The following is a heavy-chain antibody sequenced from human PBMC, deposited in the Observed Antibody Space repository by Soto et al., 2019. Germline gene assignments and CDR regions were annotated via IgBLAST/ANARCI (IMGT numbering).Heavy chain of an antibody. J-gene: IGHJ5*02. V-gene: IGHV4-4*02. Sequence: SETLSLTCAVSSGSISSSNWWSWVRRPPGKGLEWIGYIYHSGSTNYNPSLKSRVTISEDTSKNQFSLELKSVTAADTAVYYCARGPARSGYYTWFDPWGQGVLVTVSS. CDR2: IYHSGST. D-gene: IGHD3-3*01. CDR1: SGSISSSNW. CDR3: ARGPARSGYYTWFDP.